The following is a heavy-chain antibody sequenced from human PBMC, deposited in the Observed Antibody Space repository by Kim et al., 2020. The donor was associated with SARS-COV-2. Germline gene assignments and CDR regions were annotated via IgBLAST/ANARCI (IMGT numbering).Heavy chain of an antibody. CDR3: AKGTQQQLTNLFDY. CDR1: GFTFSSYA. CDR2: IYSGGSST. V-gene: IGHV3-23*03. D-gene: IGHD6-13*01. J-gene: IGHJ4*02. Sequence: GGSLRLSCAASGFTFSSYAMSWVRQAPGKGLEWVSVIYSGGSSTYYADSVKGRFTISRDNSKNTLYLQMNSLRAEDTAVYYCAKGTQQQLTNLFDYWGQGTLVTVSS.